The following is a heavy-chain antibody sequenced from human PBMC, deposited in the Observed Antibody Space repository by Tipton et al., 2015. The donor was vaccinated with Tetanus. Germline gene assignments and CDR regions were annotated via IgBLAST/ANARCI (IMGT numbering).Heavy chain of an antibody. V-gene: IGHV4-39*01. Sequence: TLSLTCSVSGGSISGSSYYWSWIRQPPGKALEWIGSIYYSGSTFYHPSLQSRVTISVDTSKNQFSLRLSSVTAADTAVYFCARLREVVSRSGWAFDHWGQGILVTVSS. J-gene: IGHJ5*02. CDR1: GGSISGSSYY. CDR3: ARLREVVSRSGWAFDH. CDR2: IYYSGST. D-gene: IGHD5/OR15-5a*01.